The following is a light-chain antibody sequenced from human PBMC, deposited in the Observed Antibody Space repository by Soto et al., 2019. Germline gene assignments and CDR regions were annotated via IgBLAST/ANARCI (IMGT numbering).Light chain of an antibody. V-gene: IGKV1-5*01. CDR1: QSISSW. CDR2: AAS. Sequence: IQITQSPSTRSASIGDTVTITCRASQSISSWLAWYQQKPGKAPKLLIYAASTLQTGVPSRFSGSGSGTEFTLTINGLQPDDFAIYYCQQYISYRAFGQGTKVDIK. J-gene: IGKJ1*01. CDR3: QQYISYRA.